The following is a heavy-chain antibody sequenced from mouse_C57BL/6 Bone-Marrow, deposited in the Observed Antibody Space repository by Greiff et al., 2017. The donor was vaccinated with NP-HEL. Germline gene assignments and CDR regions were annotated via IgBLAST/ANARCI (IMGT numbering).Heavy chain of an antibody. CDR3: ARWGFAY. Sequence: QVQLQQSGAELVRPGTSVKVSCKASGYAFTNYLIEWVKQRPGQGLEGIGVINPGSGGTNYNEKFKGKATLTADKSSSTAYMQLSSLTSEDSAVYFCARWGFAYWGQGTLVTVSA. CDR1: GYAFTNYL. V-gene: IGHV1-54*01. J-gene: IGHJ3*01. CDR2: INPGSGGT.